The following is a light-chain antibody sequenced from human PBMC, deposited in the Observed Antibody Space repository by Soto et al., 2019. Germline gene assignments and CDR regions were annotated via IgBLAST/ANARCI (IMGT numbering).Light chain of an antibody. J-gene: IGLJ1*01. CDR1: TSDVGADNY. V-gene: IGLV2-14*01. Sequence: QSARTQPAAVSGSPGQSITISCTGSTSDVGADNYVSWYKHHPGQAPQLMIYEVSNRPSGVPNRFSGSKSGNTASLTISGLQADDEGDYYCSSKTSSSSPFVFGTGTKVTVL. CDR2: EVS. CDR3: SSKTSSSSPFV.